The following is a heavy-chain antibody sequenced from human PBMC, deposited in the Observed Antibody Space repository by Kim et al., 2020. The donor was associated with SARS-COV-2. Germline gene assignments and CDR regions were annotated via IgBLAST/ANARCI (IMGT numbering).Heavy chain of an antibody. J-gene: IGHJ4*02. CDR3: ARDHSGGSYFDY. Sequence: SYTQKFQGKLTMTRDTSTSTVYMELSSLRSDDTAVDYCARDHSGGSYFDYWGQGTLVTVSS. D-gene: IGHD3-10*01. V-gene: IGHV1-46*01.